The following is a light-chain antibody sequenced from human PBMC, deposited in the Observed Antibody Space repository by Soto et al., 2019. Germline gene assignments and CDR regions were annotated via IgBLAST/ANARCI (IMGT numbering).Light chain of an antibody. CDR2: WAS. CDR3: QQYYSPWT. J-gene: IGKJ1*01. CDR1: QSVLYSSNNKNY. Sequence: DIVMTQSPDSLAVSLGERATINCKSSQSVLYSSNNKNYLAWYQQKPGQPPKSLIYWASIRESGVPDRFSGSGSGTDFTLTISNLQAEDVAVYYCQQYYSPWTFGQGTKVEIK. V-gene: IGKV4-1*01.